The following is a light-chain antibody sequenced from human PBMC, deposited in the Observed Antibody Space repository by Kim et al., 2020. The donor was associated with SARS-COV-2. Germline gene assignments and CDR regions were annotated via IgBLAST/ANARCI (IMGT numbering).Light chain of an antibody. CDR1: SLRSCD. CDR3: YSRDSSGNHWV. J-gene: IGLJ3*02. V-gene: IGLV3-19*01. CDR2: AKD. Sequence: ALGQAVRITCQGDSLRSCDASWYQQKPGQAPVLVIYAKDNRPSGIPDRFSGSNSGNTASLTITGAQAEDEADYYCYSRDSSGNHWVFGGGTQLTVL.